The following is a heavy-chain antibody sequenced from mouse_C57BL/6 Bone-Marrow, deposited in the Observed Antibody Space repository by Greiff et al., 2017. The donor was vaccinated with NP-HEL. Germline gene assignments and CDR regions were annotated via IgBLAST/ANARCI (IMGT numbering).Heavy chain of an antibody. D-gene: IGHD1-1*01. V-gene: IGHV1-19*01. Sequence: EVQLQQSGPVLVKPGASVKMSCKASGYTFTDYYMNWVKQSHGKSLEWIGVINPYNGGTSYNQKFKGKATLTVDKSSSTAYMELNSLTSEDSAVYYCARVYYYGSRYWYFDVWGTGTTVTVSS. CDR2: INPYNGGT. J-gene: IGHJ1*03. CDR1: GYTFTDYY. CDR3: ARVYYYGSRYWYFDV.